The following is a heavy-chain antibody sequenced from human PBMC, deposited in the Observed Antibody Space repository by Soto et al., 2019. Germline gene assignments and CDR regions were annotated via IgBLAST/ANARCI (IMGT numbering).Heavy chain of an antibody. CDR3: AKGASYRMFDY. CDR2: ISYEGTAK. CDR1: EFSFSDYG. D-gene: IGHD1-26*01. V-gene: IGHV3-30*18. J-gene: IGHJ4*02. Sequence: GGSLRLSCAASEFSFSDYGMHWVRQAPGKGLEWVAVISYEGTAKYYADSVKGRFTISRDNSKNTLFLQMNNLRSEDTAVYYCAKGASYRMFDYWGQGTLVTVSS.